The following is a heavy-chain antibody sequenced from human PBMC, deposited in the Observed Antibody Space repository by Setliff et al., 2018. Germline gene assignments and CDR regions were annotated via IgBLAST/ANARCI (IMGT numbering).Heavy chain of an antibody. V-gene: IGHV1-58*02. J-gene: IGHJ4*02. CDR2: IVVGSGNT. D-gene: IGHD5-12*01. CDR1: GGTFSSYA. Sequence: GASVKVSCKASGGTFSSYAISWVRQAPGQGLEWIGWIVVGSGNTNYAQKFQERVTITRDRSTSTAYMELSSLRSEDTAVYYCAADLYSGYDRPFDYWGQGTLVTVSS. CDR3: AADLYSGYDRPFDY.